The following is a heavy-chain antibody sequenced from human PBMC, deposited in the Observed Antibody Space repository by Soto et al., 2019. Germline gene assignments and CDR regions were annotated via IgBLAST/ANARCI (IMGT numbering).Heavy chain of an antibody. Sequence: SETLSLTCTVSGGSISSYYWSWIRQPPGKRLEWIGYIYYSGSTNYNPSLKSRVTISVDTSKNQFSLKLSSVTAADTAVYYCAGSGGSFFALIDYWAQGTLVTVSS. CDR2: IYYSGST. CDR1: GGSISSYY. V-gene: IGHV4-59*01. CDR3: AGSGGSFFALIDY. D-gene: IGHD2-15*01. J-gene: IGHJ4*02.